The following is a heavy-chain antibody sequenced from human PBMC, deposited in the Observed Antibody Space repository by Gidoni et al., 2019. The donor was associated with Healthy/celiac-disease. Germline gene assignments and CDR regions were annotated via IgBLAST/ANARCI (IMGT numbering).Heavy chain of an antibody. CDR2: ITYDGSNK. CDR1: GFTLRSYG. CDR3: AKDRWDAAAAGTGYFDY. D-gene: IGHD6-13*01. Sequence: QVQLVESGGGVVQPGRSLRLSCAASGFTLRSYGMHWVRQAPGKGLEWVAVITYDGSNKYYAGSVKGRFTISRDNSKNTLYLQMNSLRAEDTAVYYCAKDRWDAAAAGTGYFDYWGQGTLVTVSS. J-gene: IGHJ4*02. V-gene: IGHV3-30*18.